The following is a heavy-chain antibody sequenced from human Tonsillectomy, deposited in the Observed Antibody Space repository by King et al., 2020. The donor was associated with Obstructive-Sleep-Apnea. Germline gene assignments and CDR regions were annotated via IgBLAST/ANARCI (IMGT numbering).Heavy chain of an antibody. Sequence: KESGASVKVSCKASGYIFTTYAMHWVRRAPGQRLEWMGWVNAGNANTRYSQNFQGRVTITRDTSATTASMEPSSLRSEDTAVYYCARESYSSGPHFDYWGQGTLVTVSS. CDR1: GYIFTTYA. D-gene: IGHD6-19*01. J-gene: IGHJ4*02. CDR3: ARESYSSGPHFDY. V-gene: IGHV1-3*01. CDR2: VNAGNANT.